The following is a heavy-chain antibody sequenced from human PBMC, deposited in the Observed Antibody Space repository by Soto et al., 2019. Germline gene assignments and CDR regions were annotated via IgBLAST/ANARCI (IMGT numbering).Heavy chain of an antibody. D-gene: IGHD2-2*01. Sequence: PSGTLSLTCAVSGGSISSGGYSWSWIRQPPGKGLEWIGYIYHSGSTYYNPSLKSRVTISVDRSKNQFSLKLSSVTAADTAVYYCARYCSSTSCHYFDYWGQGTLVTV. CDR2: IYHSGST. CDR1: GGSISSGGYS. V-gene: IGHV4-30-2*01. CDR3: ARYCSSTSCHYFDY. J-gene: IGHJ4*02.